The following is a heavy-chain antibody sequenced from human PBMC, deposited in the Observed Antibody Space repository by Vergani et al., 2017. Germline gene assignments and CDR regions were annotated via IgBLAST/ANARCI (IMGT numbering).Heavy chain of an antibody. D-gene: IGHD6-13*01. CDR2: IRSKAYGGTT. V-gene: IGHV3-49*05. J-gene: IGHJ6*02. Sequence: EVQLVESGGGLVKPGRSLRLSCTASGFTFGDYAMSWFRQAPGKGLEWVGFIRSKAYGGTTEYAASVKGRFTISRDNAKNSLYLQMNSLRAEDTAVYYCARDGGIAAAGPTYGMDVWGQGTTVTVSS. CDR1: GFTFGDYA. CDR3: ARDGGIAAAGPTYGMDV.